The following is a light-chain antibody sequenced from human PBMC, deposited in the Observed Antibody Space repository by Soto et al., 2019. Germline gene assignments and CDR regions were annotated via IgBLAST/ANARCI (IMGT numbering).Light chain of an antibody. CDR1: SSDVGAYNY. CDR2: GVT. J-gene: IGLJ3*02. CDR3: SSYTRSSTWV. Sequence: QSALTQPASVSGSPGQSITISCTGTSSDVGAYNYVSWHQQHPGQAPKLMIYGVTNRPSGVSYRFSGSKSGNTASLTISGLQADGEADYYCSSYTRSSTWVFGGGTKLTV. V-gene: IGLV2-14*01.